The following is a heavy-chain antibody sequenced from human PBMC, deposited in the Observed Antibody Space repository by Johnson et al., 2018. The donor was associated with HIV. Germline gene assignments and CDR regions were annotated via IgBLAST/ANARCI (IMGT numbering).Heavy chain of an antibody. V-gene: IGHV3-66*01. CDR2: IYSGGST. CDR1: GFTVSSNY. J-gene: IGHJ3*02. Sequence: MLLVESGGGLVQPGGSLRLSCAASGFTVSSNYMSWVRQAPGKGLEWVSVIYSGGSTYYADSVKGRFTISRDNSKNTLYLQMNSLRAEDTAVYYCAKGIVVGVRAFDIWGQGTMVTVSS. D-gene: IGHD3-22*01. CDR3: AKGIVVGVRAFDI.